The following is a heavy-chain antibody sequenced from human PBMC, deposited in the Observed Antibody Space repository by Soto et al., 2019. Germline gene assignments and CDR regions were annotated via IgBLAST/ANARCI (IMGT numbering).Heavy chain of an antibody. J-gene: IGHJ5*02. D-gene: IGHD3-10*01. V-gene: IGHV4-59*01. Sequence: KTSETLSLTCTVSGGSISSYYWSWIRQPPGKGLEWIGYIYYSGSTNYNPSLKSRVTISVDTSKNQFSLELSSVTAADTAVYYCARGRGPSWSDPWGQGTQVTVSS. CDR1: GGSISSYY. CDR2: IYYSGST. CDR3: ARGRGPSWSDP.